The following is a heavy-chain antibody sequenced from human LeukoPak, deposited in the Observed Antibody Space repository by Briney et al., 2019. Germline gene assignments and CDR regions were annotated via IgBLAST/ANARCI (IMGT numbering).Heavy chain of an antibody. D-gene: IGHD5-18*01. V-gene: IGHV3-64*01. CDR1: GFTFSSYA. CDR3: ARDVRGYSYGSYYYYYYYMDV. CDR2: ISSNGGST. J-gene: IGHJ6*03. Sequence: GGSLRLSCAASGFTFSSYAMHWVRQAPGKGLEYVSAISSNGGSTYYANSVKGRFTISRDNSKNTLYLQMGSLRAEDMAVYYCARDVRGYSYGSYYYYYYYMDVWGKGTTATVSS.